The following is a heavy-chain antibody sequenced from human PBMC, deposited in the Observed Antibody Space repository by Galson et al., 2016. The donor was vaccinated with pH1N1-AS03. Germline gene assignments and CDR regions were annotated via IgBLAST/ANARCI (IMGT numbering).Heavy chain of an antibody. Sequence: SLRLSCAASGFGLGGNAMAWVRQAPGKELEWVAAIGGSDDRTDYADSVEGRFTISRDTSKNTLYLDMNSLRAADTAVYYCAKDIFRWAFDAWGQGTMVSVPS. D-gene: IGHD3-16*01. CDR2: IGGSDDRT. J-gene: IGHJ3*01. CDR1: GFGLGGNA. CDR3: AKDIFRWAFDA. V-gene: IGHV3-23*01.